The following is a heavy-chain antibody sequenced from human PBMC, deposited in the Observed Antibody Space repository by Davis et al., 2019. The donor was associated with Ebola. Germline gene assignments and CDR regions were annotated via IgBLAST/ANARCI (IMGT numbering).Heavy chain of an antibody. Sequence: GESLKISCAASGFTFSSYAMSWVRQAPGKGLEWVSAISGSGGSTYYADSVKGRFTISRDNAKNSLYLQMNSLRAEDTALYYCAKDISSYGDYKDFYYYYGMDVWGKGTTVTVSS. CDR3: AKDISSYGDYKDFYYYYGMDV. CDR2: ISGSGGST. CDR1: GFTFSSYA. V-gene: IGHV3-23*01. D-gene: IGHD4-17*01. J-gene: IGHJ6*04.